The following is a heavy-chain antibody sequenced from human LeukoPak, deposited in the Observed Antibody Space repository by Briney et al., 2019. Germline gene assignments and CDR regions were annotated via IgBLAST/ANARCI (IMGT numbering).Heavy chain of an antibody. V-gene: IGHV3-30*02. D-gene: IGHD5-24*01. Sequence: GGSLRLSCAASGFTFSSFGMHWIRQAPGQGLEWVAFILYDGTNKYYADSVKGRFTISRDNSKNTLYLQMNSLRAEDTAVYYCARARWYSSDYWGQGTLVTVSS. J-gene: IGHJ4*02. CDR1: GFTFSSFG. CDR3: ARARWYSSDY. CDR2: ILYDGTNK.